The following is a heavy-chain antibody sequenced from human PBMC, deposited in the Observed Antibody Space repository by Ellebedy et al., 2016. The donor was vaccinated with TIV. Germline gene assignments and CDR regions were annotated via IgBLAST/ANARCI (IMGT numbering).Heavy chain of an antibody. CDR3: ARAFLLVVAATDNWFDP. J-gene: IGHJ5*02. CDR2: INAGNGNT. CDR1: GYTFTSYA. D-gene: IGHD2-15*01. Sequence: ASVKVSCKASGYTFTSYAMHWVCQAPGQRLEWMGWINAGNGNTKYSQKFQGRVTITRDTSASTAYMELSSLRSEDTAVYYCARAFLLVVAATDNWFDPWGQGTLVTVSS. V-gene: IGHV1-3*01.